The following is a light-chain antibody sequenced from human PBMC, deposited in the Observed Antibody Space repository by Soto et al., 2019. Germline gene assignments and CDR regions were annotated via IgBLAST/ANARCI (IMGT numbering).Light chain of an antibody. CDR1: TGAVTSGHY. CDR2: DTN. V-gene: IGLV7-46*01. Sequence: QTVVTQVPSLTVSPGGTVTLTCGSSTGAVTSGHYPYWFQQKPGQAPRTLIYDTNNKHSWTPARFSGSLLGGKAALTLAGAQPEDEAEYYCLLLYPGTRRVFGGGTKLPVL. J-gene: IGLJ1*01. CDR3: LLLYPGTRRV.